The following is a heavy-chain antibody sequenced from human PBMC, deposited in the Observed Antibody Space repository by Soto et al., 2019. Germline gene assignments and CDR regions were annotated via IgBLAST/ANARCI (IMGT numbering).Heavy chain of an antibody. Sequence: GGSLRLSCAASGFTFDDYTMHWVRQAPGKGLEWVSLISWDGGSTYYADSVKGRFTISRDNSKNSLYLQMNSLRTEDTALYYCAKDRGRWELLGNYFDYWGQGTLVTVSS. CDR1: GFTFDDYT. CDR2: ISWDGGST. J-gene: IGHJ4*02. V-gene: IGHV3-43*01. CDR3: AKDRGRWELLGNYFDY. D-gene: IGHD1-26*01.